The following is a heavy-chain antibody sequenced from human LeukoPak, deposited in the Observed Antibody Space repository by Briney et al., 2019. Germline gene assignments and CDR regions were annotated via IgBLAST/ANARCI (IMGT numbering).Heavy chain of an antibody. J-gene: IGHJ4*02. Sequence: PGGSLRLSCAASGFTFSSYSMNWVRQAPGKGLEWVSSISSSSSYIYYADSVKGRFTISRDNAKNSLYLQMNSLRAEDTAVYYCARDAAYYGSGSYYKPEYWGQGTLVTVSS. CDR2: ISSSSSYI. V-gene: IGHV3-21*01. D-gene: IGHD3-10*01. CDR1: GFTFSSYS. CDR3: ARDAAYYGSGSYYKPEY.